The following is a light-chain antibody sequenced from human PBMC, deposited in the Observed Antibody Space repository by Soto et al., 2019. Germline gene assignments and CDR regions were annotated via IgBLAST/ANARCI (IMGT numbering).Light chain of an antibody. CDR2: WAS. CDR3: QQYYSTPPT. CDR1: RSVLYSSNNKNY. V-gene: IGKV4-1*01. Sequence: DIVMTQSPDSLAVALSETATINFKSSRSVLYSSNNKNYLAWYQQKPGQPPKLLIYWASTRESGVPDRFSGSGSGTDFTLTISSLQAEDVAVYYCQQYYSTPPTFGQGTRLEIK. J-gene: IGKJ5*01.